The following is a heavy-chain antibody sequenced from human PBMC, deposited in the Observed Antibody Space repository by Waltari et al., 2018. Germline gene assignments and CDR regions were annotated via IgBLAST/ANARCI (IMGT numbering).Heavy chain of an antibody. Sequence: QVQLQQWGAGLLKPSATLSLTCSVYGGSFSGYYWRWIRQPPGKGLEWIGEINHSGSTNYNPSRKSRYTKSVNTSKNQFSLKLSSVTASDTAVYYCALGQLWYHGYFDYWGQGTLVTVSS. D-gene: IGHD5-18*01. V-gene: IGHV4-34*01. J-gene: IGHJ4*02. CDR2: INHSGST. CDR1: GGSFSGYY. CDR3: ALGQLWYHGYFDY.